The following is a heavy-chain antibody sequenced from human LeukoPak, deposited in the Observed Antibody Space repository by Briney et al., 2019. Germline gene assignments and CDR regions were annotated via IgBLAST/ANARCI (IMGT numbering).Heavy chain of an antibody. J-gene: IGHJ3*02. CDR2: ISLSGSNI. CDR1: DLTYILYC. Sequence: PGGSESLSCAASDLTYILYCMTGARQAPGKGLDGVSSISLSGSNIYNADSVKGRFTSSRDNCKNLIYLQMNSLRAEDTAVYYCARDEYDRSSRDGAFDMWGQGTMVTVTS. V-gene: IGHV3-21*01. D-gene: IGHD3-16*01. CDR3: ARDEYDRSSRDGAFDM.